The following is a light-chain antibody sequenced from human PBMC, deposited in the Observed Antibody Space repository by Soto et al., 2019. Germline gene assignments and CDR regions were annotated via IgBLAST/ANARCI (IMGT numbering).Light chain of an antibody. Sequence: DIQMTQSPSSLSASVGDRVTITCRASQTIGTQLNWYQHKPGKAPTVVIYTASTLKSGVPSRFSGSGSGTDFTLTISSLQPEDAATYYCQQSYSSLVYNFGPGTKLEIK. J-gene: IGKJ2*01. CDR2: TAS. CDR3: QQSYSSLVYN. CDR1: QTIGTQ. V-gene: IGKV1-39*01.